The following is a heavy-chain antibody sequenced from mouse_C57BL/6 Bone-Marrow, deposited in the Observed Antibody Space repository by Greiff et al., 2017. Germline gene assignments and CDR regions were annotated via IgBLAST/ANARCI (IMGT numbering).Heavy chain of an antibody. CDR1: GFTFSSYG. CDR2: ISSGGSYT. J-gene: IGHJ2*01. CDR3: ERQKSNWDDPLYYCDY. V-gene: IGHV5-6*01. D-gene: IGHD4-1*01. Sequence: EVNVVESGGDLVKPGGSLKLSCAASGFTFSSYGMSWVRQTPDKRLEWVATISSGGSYTYYPDSVKGRFTISRDNAKNTLYLQMSSLKSEDTAMXYCERQKSNWDDPLYYCDYWGQGTTLTVSS.